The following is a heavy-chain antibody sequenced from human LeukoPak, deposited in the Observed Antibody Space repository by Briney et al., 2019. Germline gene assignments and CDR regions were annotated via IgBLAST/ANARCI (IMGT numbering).Heavy chain of an antibody. Sequence: SVNVSCTASGGTFSSYAISWVRQAPGQGLEWMGGIIPIFGTANYAQKFQGRVTITADESTSTAYMELSSLRSEDTAVYYCASQRGTAMVSLHYGMDVWGQGTTVTVSS. V-gene: IGHV1-69*01. CDR3: ASQRGTAMVSLHYGMDV. CDR2: IIPIFGTA. CDR1: GGTFSSYA. D-gene: IGHD5-18*01. J-gene: IGHJ6*02.